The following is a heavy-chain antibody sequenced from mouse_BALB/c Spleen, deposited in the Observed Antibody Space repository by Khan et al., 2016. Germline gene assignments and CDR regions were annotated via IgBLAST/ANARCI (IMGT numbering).Heavy chain of an antibody. CDR2: IRLKSNNYAT. J-gene: IGHJ3*01. V-gene: IGHV6-6*02. CDR3: TTGFAY. CDR1: GFTFSNYW. Sequence: EVKLEESGGGLVQPGGSMKLSCVASGFTFSNYWMNWVRQSPEKGLEWVAEIRLKSNNYATHYAESVKGRFTISRDDSKSSVYLQMNNLRAEDTGIYYCTTGFAYRGQGTLVTVSA.